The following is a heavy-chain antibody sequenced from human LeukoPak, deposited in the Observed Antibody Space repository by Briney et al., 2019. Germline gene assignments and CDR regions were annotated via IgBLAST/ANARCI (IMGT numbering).Heavy chain of an antibody. V-gene: IGHV4-59*01. CDR1: GGSISSYY. J-gene: IGHJ6*04. D-gene: IGHD2-2*01. CDR2: IYYSGIT. Sequence: SETLSLTCTVSGGSISSYYWSWIRQPPGKGLEWIGYIYYSGITNYNPSLKSRVTISVDTSKYQFSLKLSSVTAAGTAVYYCARVPLGYCSSTSCPYYYYYGMDVWGKGTTVTVSS. CDR3: ARVPLGYCSSTSCPYYYYYGMDV.